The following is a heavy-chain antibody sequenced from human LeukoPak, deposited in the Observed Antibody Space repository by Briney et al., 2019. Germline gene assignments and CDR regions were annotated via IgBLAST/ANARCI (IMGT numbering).Heavy chain of an antibody. CDR3: VRDWDHFDFDS. CDR2: IKGDGSHT. J-gene: IGHJ5*01. V-gene: IGHV3-74*01. Sequence: PGGPLRLSCAASGFTFSSYWMSWVRQAPGKGLVWVSRIKGDGSHTIYADSVKGRFTISRDNAKNTLYLQMRSLRAEDTAVYYCVRDWDHFDFDSWGQGTLVTVSS. D-gene: IGHD3-9*01. CDR1: GFTFSSYW.